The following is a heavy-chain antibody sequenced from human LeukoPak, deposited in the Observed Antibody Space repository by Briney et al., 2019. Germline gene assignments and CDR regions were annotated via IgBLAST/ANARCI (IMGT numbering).Heavy chain of an antibody. J-gene: IGHJ4*02. CDR2: ITGGSSTI. CDR3: ARDGGGRYSISWYIAY. Sequence: PGGSLRLSCAASGFSFSTYSMNWVRQAPGKGLEWLSYITGGSSTIYYADSVKGRFTISRDDAKNSLYLQINSLRADDTAVSYCARDGGGRYSISWYIAYWGQGALVTVSS. D-gene: IGHD6-13*01. V-gene: IGHV3-48*01. CDR1: GFSFSTYS.